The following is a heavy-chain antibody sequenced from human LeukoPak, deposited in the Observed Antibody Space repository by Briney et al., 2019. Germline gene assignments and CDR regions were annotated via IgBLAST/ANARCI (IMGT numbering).Heavy chain of an antibody. V-gene: IGHV3-30*18. CDR2: ISYDGSNK. J-gene: IGHJ4*02. D-gene: IGHD6-13*01. CDR3: AKDLWSSSWYSPFDY. CDR1: GFTFSSYG. Sequence: GGSLRLSCAASGFTFSSYGMHWVRQAPGKGLEWVAVISYDGSNKYYADSVKGRFTISRDNSKNTLYLQMNSLRAEDTAVYYCAKDLWSSSWYSPFDYWGQGTLVTVSS.